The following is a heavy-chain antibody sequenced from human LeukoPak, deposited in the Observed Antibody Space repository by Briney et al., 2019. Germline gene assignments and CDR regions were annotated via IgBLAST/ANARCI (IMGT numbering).Heavy chain of an antibody. V-gene: IGHV3-48*04. Sequence: GGSLRLSCAASGFTFSSYSMNWVRQAPGKGVEGVSYISSSSSAIYYADSVKGRFTLSRDNAEDSLYLQMNSLRAEDTAVYCCARVIGSYGDSAFWGQGTLVTVSS. CDR1: GFTFSSYS. D-gene: IGHD1-26*01. J-gene: IGHJ4*02. CDR2: ISSSSSAI. CDR3: ARVIGSYGDSAF.